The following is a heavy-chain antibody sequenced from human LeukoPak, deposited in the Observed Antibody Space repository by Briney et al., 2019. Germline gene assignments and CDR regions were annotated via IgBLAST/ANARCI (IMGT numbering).Heavy chain of an antibody. D-gene: IGHD2/OR15-2a*01. J-gene: IGHJ5*02. Sequence: GGSLRLSCAASGFTFSGFSMHWIRQAPGRGLEYVSAINGNGDKSFYTDSVRGRFTIFRDNSKNTLFLQMGSLRGEDTALYFCARIGMENFYDLWGQGTLVTVSS. V-gene: IGHV3-64*02. CDR2: INGNGDKS. CDR3: ARIGMENFYDL. CDR1: GFTFSGFS.